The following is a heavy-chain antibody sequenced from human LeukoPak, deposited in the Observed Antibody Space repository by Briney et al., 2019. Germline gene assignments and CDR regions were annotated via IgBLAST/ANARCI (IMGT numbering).Heavy chain of an antibody. J-gene: IGHJ6*04. CDR1: GFTFSTFA. Sequence: GGSLRLSCAASGFTFSTFAMIWVRQPPGKGLEWVSSIFPSGGEIHYADSVRGRFTISRDNSKSTLYLQMNSLRAEDTAVYYCARDLTLMGDVWGKGTTVTVSS. CDR2: IFPSGGEI. CDR3: ARDLTLMGDV. V-gene: IGHV3-23*01.